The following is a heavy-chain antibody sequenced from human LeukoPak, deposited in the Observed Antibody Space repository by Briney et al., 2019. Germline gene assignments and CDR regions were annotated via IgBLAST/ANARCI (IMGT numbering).Heavy chain of an antibody. CDR1: RFTFSEYW. CDR2: IDQDGSHK. J-gene: IGHJ4*02. D-gene: IGHD6-13*01. CDR3: ARGGYSSSWFWVY. Sequence: GGSLRLSCAASRFTFSEYWMTWVRQAPGRGLEWVANIDQDGSHKYYVDSVKGRFTISRDNAKSSLYLQMNSLRAEDTAIYYCARGGYSSSWFWVYWGQGALVTVSS. V-gene: IGHV3-7*05.